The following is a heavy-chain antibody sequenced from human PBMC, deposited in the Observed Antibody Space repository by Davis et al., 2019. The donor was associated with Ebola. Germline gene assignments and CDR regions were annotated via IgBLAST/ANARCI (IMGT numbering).Heavy chain of an antibody. CDR3: AREMTTVVFDAFDI. D-gene: IGHD4-23*01. Sequence: SETLSLTCAVYGGSFSGYYWGWIRQPPGKGLEWIGSIYHSGSTYYNPSLKSRVTISVDTSKNQFSLKLSSVTAADTAVYYCAREMTTVVFDAFDIWGQGTMVTVSS. V-gene: IGHV4-34*01. CDR2: IYHSGST. J-gene: IGHJ3*02. CDR1: GGSFSGYY.